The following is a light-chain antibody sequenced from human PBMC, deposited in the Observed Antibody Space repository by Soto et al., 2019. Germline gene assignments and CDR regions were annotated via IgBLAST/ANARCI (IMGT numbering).Light chain of an antibody. CDR1: SSNIGSTT. Sequence: QSVLTQTPSASGAPGQRVTISCSGSSSNIGSTTVNWYQHLPGTAPKLLIYSNNQRPSGVPDRFSGSRSGTSASLAISGLQSEDEADYYCAAWDDSLNGVVFGGGTKLTVL. CDR3: AAWDDSLNGVV. V-gene: IGLV1-44*01. CDR2: SNN. J-gene: IGLJ2*01.